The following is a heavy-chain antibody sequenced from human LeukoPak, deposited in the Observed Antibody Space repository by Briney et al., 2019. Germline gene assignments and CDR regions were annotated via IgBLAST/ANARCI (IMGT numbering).Heavy chain of an antibody. V-gene: IGHV3-23*01. Sequence: GGSLRLSCAASGFTFSSYALSWVRQAPGKGLEWVSAISGSGGSTYYADSVKGRFTISRDNAKNSLYLQMNSLRAEDTAVYYCARDPPSFQHWGQGTLVTVSS. CDR3: ARDPPSFQH. CDR2: ISGSGGST. CDR1: GFTFSSYA. J-gene: IGHJ1*01.